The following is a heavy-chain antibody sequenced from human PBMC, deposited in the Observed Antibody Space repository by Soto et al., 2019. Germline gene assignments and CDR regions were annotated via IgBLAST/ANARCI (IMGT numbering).Heavy chain of an antibody. CDR3: ARDPGGYSRPFDY. CDR2: IWYDGSNQ. CDR1: GFTFSSYG. V-gene: IGHV3-33*01. Sequence: GGSLRLSCAASGFTFSSYGMHWVRQAPGKGLEWVAVIWYDGSNQYYAASVKGRFTISRDNSKNTLYLQMNSLRAEDTAVYYCARDPGGYSRPFDYWGQGTLVTVSS. D-gene: IGHD6-13*01. J-gene: IGHJ4*02.